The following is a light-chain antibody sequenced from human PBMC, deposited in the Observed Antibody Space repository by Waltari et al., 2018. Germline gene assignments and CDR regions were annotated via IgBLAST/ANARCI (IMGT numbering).Light chain of an antibody. Sequence: QSALTQPASVSGSPGHSITISCTGTSSDVGGYNYVSWYQQHPGKAPKLMIYEVMSRPSGVSNRFSGTKSGNTSSLTISGLQAEDEADYYCSSYTSSSTVVFGGGTKLTVL. J-gene: IGLJ2*01. CDR1: SSDVGGYNY. V-gene: IGLV2-14*01. CDR3: SSYTSSSTVV. CDR2: EVM.